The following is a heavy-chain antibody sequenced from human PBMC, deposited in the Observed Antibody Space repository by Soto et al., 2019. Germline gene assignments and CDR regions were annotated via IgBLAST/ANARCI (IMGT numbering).Heavy chain of an antibody. J-gene: IGHJ4*02. V-gene: IGHV3-15*01. D-gene: IGHD5-12*01. CDR3: TTGLFDY. CDR1: GFAFNNAW. CDR2: IKSNTDGGAT. Sequence: EVQLVESGGGLVKPGGSLRLSCAASGFAFNNAWMIWVRQAPGKGLEWVGRIKSNTDGGATAYAAPVKGRFTISRDDSKNTLYLQMNSLKTEDTALYYCTTGLFDYWGQGTLVTVSS.